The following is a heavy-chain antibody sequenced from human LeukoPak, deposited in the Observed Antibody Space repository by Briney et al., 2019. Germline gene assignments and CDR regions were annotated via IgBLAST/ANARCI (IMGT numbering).Heavy chain of an antibody. CDR1: GFTFSSYS. CDR3: AGPALPYSGSYQGFDY. V-gene: IGHV3-48*04. J-gene: IGHJ4*02. Sequence: GGSLRLSCAASGFTFSSYSMNWVRQAPGKGLEWVSYISSSSSTIYYADSVKGRFTISRDNAKNSLYLQMNSLRAEDTAVYYCAGPALPYSGSYQGFDYWGQGTLVTVSS. D-gene: IGHD1-26*01. CDR2: ISSSSSTI.